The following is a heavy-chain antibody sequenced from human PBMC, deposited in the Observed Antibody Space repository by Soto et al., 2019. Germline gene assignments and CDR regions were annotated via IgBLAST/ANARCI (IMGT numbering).Heavy chain of an antibody. CDR3: ARVLRYFDTTETYGRSG. CDR2: IIPIFGTA. V-gene: IGHV1-69*13. Sequence: GASVKVSCKASGGTFSSYAISWVRQAPGQGLEWMGGIIPIFGTANYAQKFQGRVTITADESTSTAYMELSSLRSEDTAVYYLARVLRYFDTTETYGRSGWAQGTTATV. J-gene: IGHJ6*02. CDR1: GGTFSSYA. D-gene: IGHD3-9*01.